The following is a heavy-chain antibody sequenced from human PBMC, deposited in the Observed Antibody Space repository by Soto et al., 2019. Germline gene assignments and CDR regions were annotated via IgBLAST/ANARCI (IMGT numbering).Heavy chain of an antibody. V-gene: IGHV1-69*02. J-gene: IGHJ4*02. CDR1: GGTFSSYT. CDR3: ARSTTVVNYFDY. D-gene: IGHD2-15*01. Sequence: QVQLVQSGAEVKKPGSSVKVSCKASGGTFSSYTISWVRQAPGQGLEWMGRIIPILGIANYAQKIQGRVTITADKSTSTAYMELSSLRSEDTAVYYCARSTTVVNYFDYWGQGTLVTVSS. CDR2: IIPILGIA.